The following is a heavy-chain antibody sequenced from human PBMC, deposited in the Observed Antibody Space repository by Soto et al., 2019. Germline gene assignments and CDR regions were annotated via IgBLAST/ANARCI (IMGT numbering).Heavy chain of an antibody. J-gene: IGHJ3*02. CDR1: GYTLNELS. Sequence: ASVKVSCKVSGYTLNELSLHWVRQAPGKGLEWMGGFDPEDGETIYAQKLQGRVTMTEDTSTDTAYMELSSLRSEDTAVYYCALKDPIAAFDIWGQGTMVTVSS. CDR2: FDPEDGET. V-gene: IGHV1-24*01. CDR3: ALKDPIAAFDI. D-gene: IGHD2-21*01.